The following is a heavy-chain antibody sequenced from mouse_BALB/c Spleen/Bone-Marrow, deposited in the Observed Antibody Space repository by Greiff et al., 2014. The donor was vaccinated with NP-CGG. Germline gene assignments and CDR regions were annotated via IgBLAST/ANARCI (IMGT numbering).Heavy chain of an antibody. CDR1: GYSFTGYF. Sequence: VQLKQSGPELVEPGASVKISCKASGYSFTGYFMNWVMQSHGKSLEWIGRINPYNGDTFYNQKFKGKATLTVDKSSSTAHMELRSLASEDSAVYYCASSFITTAYYFDYWGQGTTLTVSS. D-gene: IGHD1-2*01. J-gene: IGHJ2*01. V-gene: IGHV1-20*02. CDR2: INPYNGDT. CDR3: ASSFITTAYYFDY.